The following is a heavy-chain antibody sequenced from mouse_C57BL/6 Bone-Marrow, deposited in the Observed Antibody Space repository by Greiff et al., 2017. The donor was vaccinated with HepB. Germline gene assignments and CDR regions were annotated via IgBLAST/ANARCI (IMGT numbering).Heavy chain of an antibody. CDR1: GFNIKDDY. V-gene: IGHV14-4*01. Sequence: VQLQQSGAELVRPGASVKLSCTASGFNIKDDYMHWVKQRPEQGLEWIGWIDPENGDTESPSKFQGKATITADTSSNTAYLQLSSLTSADTAVYYCTTYVSYWGQGTLVTVSA. CDR3: TTYVSY. CDR2: IDPENGDT. J-gene: IGHJ3*01.